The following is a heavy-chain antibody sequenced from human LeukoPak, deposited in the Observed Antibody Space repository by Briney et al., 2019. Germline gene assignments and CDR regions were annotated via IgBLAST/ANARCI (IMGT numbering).Heavy chain of an antibody. CDR3: ARGIIGDWGYYFDY. V-gene: IGHV4-59*08. D-gene: IGHD2-21*02. Sequence: MSSETLSLTCTVSGGSISSYYWSWIRQPPGKGLEWIGYIYYSGSTNYNPSLKSRVTISVDTSKNQFSLKLSSVTAADTAVYYCARGIIGDWGYYFDYWGQGTLVTVSS. CDR2: IYYSGST. CDR1: GGSISSYY. J-gene: IGHJ4*02.